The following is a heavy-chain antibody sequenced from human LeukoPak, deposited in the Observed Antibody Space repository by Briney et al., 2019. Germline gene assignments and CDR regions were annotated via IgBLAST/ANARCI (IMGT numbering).Heavy chain of an antibody. Sequence: ASVKVSCKASGYTLTSCYMHWVRQAPGQGLEWMGIINPSSGSTSYAQKFQGRVTMTRDTSTSTVYMELSSLRSDDTAVYYCARAVEEGLGSGSYLYWFDPWGQGTLVTVSS. CDR3: ARAVEEGLGSGSYLYWFDP. V-gene: IGHV1-46*01. CDR1: GYTLTSCY. D-gene: IGHD3-10*01. J-gene: IGHJ5*02. CDR2: INPSSGST.